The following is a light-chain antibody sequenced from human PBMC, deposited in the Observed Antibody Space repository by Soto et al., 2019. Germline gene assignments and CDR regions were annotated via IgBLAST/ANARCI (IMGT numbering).Light chain of an antibody. CDR2: DAS. J-gene: IGKJ1*01. V-gene: IGKV3-11*01. CDR1: QSVSSY. Sequence: EIVLTQSPANLSLSPGERATLSCRASQSVSSYLAWYQQKPGQAPRLLIYDASNRATGIPARFSGSGSGTDFTLTISSLEPEDFAVYYCQQRSNWPKWTFGQGTKVDIK. CDR3: QQRSNWPKWT.